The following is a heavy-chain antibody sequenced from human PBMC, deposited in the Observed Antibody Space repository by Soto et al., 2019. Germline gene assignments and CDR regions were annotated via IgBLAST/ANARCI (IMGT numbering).Heavy chain of an antibody. CDR2: IYYSGST. J-gene: IGHJ6*02. D-gene: IGHD4-17*01. CDR3: ARELRRLYYGMEV. V-gene: IGHV4-39*07. CDR1: GGSISSSSYY. Sequence: PSETLSLTCTVSGGSISSSSYYWGWIRQPPGKGLEWIGSIYYSGSTYYNPSLKSRVTISVDTSKNQFSLKLSSVTAADTAVYYCARELRRLYYGMEVWGQGTTVTVSS.